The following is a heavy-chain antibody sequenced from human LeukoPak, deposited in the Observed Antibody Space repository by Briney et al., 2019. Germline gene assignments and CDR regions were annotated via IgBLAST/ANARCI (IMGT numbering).Heavy chain of an antibody. Sequence: ASVKVSCKASGGTFSSYAISWVRQDPGQGLEWMGRIIPIFGTANYAQKFQGRVTITTDESTSTAYMELSSLRSEDTAVYYCARYAASHRPQGAGYFDYCGQGSLVTVSS. CDR2: IIPIFGTA. V-gene: IGHV1-69*05. D-gene: IGHD6-25*01. CDR3: ARYAASHRPQGAGYFDY. CDR1: GGTFSSYA. J-gene: IGHJ4*02.